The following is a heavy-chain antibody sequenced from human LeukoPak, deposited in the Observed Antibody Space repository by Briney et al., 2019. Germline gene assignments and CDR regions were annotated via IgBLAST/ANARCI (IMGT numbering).Heavy chain of an antibody. V-gene: IGHV3-74*01. Sequence: GGSLRLSCAASGFTFSSYWMHWVRQAPGKGLVWVSRINTDGSSTSYADSVKGRFTISRDNAKNTLYLQMNSLRAEDTAVYYCARGARGYDFWSGYSNWFDPWGQGTLVTVSS. J-gene: IGHJ5*02. CDR2: INTDGSST. CDR1: GFTFSSYW. D-gene: IGHD3-3*01. CDR3: ARGARGYDFWSGYSNWFDP.